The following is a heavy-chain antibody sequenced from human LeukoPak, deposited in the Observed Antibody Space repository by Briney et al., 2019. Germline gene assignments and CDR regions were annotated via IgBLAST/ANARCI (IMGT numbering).Heavy chain of an antibody. D-gene: IGHD3-22*01. CDR2: INPNSGAA. J-gene: IGHJ4*02. Sequence: ASVKVSCKTSGYTFTGYFIHWVRQAPGQGPEWMGWINPNSGAATYAQKFLGRVTMTRDTSINIASMELSRLRSDDTAVYYCAREGHYQDSVGFNWGQGTLVTVSS. V-gene: IGHV1-2*02. CDR1: GYTFTGYF. CDR3: AREGHYQDSVGFN.